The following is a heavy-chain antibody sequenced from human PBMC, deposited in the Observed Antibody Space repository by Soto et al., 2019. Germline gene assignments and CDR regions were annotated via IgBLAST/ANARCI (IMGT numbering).Heavy chain of an antibody. CDR3: ARGKCNGPGDPNFCYYYYMDV. CDR1: GGSFSGYY. Sequence: SETLSLTCAVYGGSFSGYYWSWIRQPPGKGLEWIGEINHSGSTNYNPSLKSRVTISVDTSKNQFSLKLSSVTAADTAVYYCARGKCNGPGDPNFCYYYYMDVWGKGTTVTVSS. J-gene: IGHJ6*03. CDR2: INHSGST. D-gene: IGHD2-21*02. V-gene: IGHV4-34*01.